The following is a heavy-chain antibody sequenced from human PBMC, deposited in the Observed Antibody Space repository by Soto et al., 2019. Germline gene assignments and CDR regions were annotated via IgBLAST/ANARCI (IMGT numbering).Heavy chain of an antibody. J-gene: IGHJ6*02. Sequence: QVQLQESGPGLVRPSETLSLTCTVSGGSVTTGSYNWSWIRRPPGKGLEWIGNIFFTGITHYNPSLHNRVTMSVDTAKNLFSLTVASVAAAYTAVYYCARDGDGMDVWGQVTKVTVS. CDR2: IFFTGIT. V-gene: IGHV4-61*01. D-gene: IGHD3-16*01. CDR1: GGSVTTGSYN. CDR3: ARDGDGMDV.